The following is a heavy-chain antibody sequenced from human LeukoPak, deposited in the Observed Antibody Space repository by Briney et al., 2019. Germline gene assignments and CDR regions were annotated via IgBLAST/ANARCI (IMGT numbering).Heavy chain of an antibody. Sequence: ASVKVSCKASGYTFTDYRTHWVRQAPGQGLEWMGWISPNRGGTNYAQKFQGRVTMTRDTSISTAYMELTRLRSDDTAMYYCARPQDHGGNVENFNIWGQGTMVTVSS. CDR1: GYTFTDYR. J-gene: IGHJ3*02. V-gene: IGHV1-2*02. CDR2: ISPNRGGT. D-gene: IGHD4-23*01. CDR3: ARPQDHGGNVENFNI.